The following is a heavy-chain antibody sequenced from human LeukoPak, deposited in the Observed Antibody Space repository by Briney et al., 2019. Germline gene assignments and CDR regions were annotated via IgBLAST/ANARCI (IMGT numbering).Heavy chain of an antibody. D-gene: IGHD3-3*01. J-gene: IGHJ3*02. CDR3: ARFGGPHAFDI. V-gene: IGHV4-34*01. CDR1: GGSFSGYY. CDR2: INHSGST. Sequence: SETLSLTCAVYGGSFSGYYWSWIRQPPGKGLEWIGEINHSGSTNYNPSLKSRVTISVDTSKNHFSLTLSSVTAADTAVYYCARFGGPHAFDIWGQGTMVTVSS.